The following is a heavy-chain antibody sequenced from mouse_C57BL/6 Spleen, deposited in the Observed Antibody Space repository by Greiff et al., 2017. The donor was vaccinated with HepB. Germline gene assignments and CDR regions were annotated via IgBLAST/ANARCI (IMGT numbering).Heavy chain of an antibody. CDR2: ISDGGSYT. Sequence: EVMLVESGGGLVKPGGSLKLSCAASGFTFSSYAMSWVRQTPEKRLEWVATISDGGSYTYYPDNVKGRFTISRDNAKNNLYLQMSHLKSEDTAIYYCARDGVYYYGPYYFDYWGQGTTLTVSS. D-gene: IGHD1-1*01. V-gene: IGHV5-4*01. CDR3: ARDGVYYYGPYYFDY. CDR1: GFTFSSYA. J-gene: IGHJ2*01.